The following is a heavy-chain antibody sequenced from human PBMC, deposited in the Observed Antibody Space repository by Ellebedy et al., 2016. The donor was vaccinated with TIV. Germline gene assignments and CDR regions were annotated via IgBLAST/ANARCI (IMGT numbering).Heavy chain of an antibody. V-gene: IGHV3-7*03. CDR3: ARDGAYGDYSPGYYGMDV. CDR1: GFSFRSYW. J-gene: IGHJ6*02. Sequence: GGSLRLSCAASGFSFRSYWMSWVRQAPGKGLEWVANINGDGSKKYYVDSVKGRFTISRDNGKNSVYLQINSLRTEDTALYYCARDGAYGDYSPGYYGMDVWGQGTTVTVSS. D-gene: IGHD4-17*01. CDR2: INGDGSKK.